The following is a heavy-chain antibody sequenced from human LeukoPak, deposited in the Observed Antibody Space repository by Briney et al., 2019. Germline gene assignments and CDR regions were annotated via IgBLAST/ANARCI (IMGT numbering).Heavy chain of an antibody. CDR1: GGSITSGSDY. Sequence: SQTLSLTCTVSGGSITSGSDYWSWLRQPAGKGLERIGRIHTSGSTEYNPSLQSRVTISLDASKNQFSLTLTSVTAADTAVYYCARESSGWFSDYWGQGTLVTVSS. D-gene: IGHD6-19*01. J-gene: IGHJ4*01. CDR2: IHTSGST. V-gene: IGHV4-61*02. CDR3: ARESSGWFSDY.